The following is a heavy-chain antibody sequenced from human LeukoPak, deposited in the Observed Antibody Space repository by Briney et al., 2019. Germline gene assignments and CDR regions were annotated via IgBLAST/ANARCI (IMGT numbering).Heavy chain of an antibody. D-gene: IGHD6-6*01. J-gene: IGHJ4*02. Sequence: GSVKVSCKASGYTFTGYYMHWVRQTPGQGREWMGWINPNSGGTNYAQKFQGRVTMTRDTSISTAYMELSRLRSDDTAVYYCAREPGSSSSGYWGQGTLVTVSS. CDR2: INPNSGGT. CDR1: GYTFTGYY. CDR3: AREPGSSSSGY. V-gene: IGHV1-2*02.